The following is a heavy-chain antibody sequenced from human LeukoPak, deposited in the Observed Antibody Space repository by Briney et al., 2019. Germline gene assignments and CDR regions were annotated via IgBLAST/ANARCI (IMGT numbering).Heavy chain of an antibody. CDR1: GGSISSYY. Sequence: PSETLSLTCSVSGGSISSYYWSWIRQPAGKGLEWIGRIYSSGSTNYNPSLKSRVTMSVDTSKNQFSLNVSSVTAADTAVYYCARESRDSYGRGVDYWGQGTLVSVSS. CDR3: ARESRDSYGRGVDY. V-gene: IGHV4-4*07. J-gene: IGHJ4*02. CDR2: IYSSGST. D-gene: IGHD5-18*01.